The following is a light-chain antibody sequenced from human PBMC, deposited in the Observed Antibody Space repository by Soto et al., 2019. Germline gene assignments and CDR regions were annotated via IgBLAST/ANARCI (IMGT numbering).Light chain of an antibody. Sequence: DIQMTQSPSSLSASVGHRVTITCRASQSIYSSLNWYHQKPGKAPKLLIYAASTLQSGVPSRFSGSGSGTDFTLSISSLQPEDFATYYCQQSYSAPYTFGQGTKLEI. V-gene: IGKV1-39*01. CDR3: QQSYSAPYT. CDR2: AAS. CDR1: QSIYSS. J-gene: IGKJ2*01.